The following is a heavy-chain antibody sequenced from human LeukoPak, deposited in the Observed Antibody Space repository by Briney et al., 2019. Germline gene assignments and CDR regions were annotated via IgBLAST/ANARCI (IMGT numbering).Heavy chain of an antibody. CDR3: ARDQMGESWYFDL. Sequence: GGSLRLSCAASGXTFSSYSMNWVRQAPGKGLEWVSSISSSSSYIYYADSVKGRFTISRDNAKNSLYLQMNSLRAEDTAVYYCARDQMGESWYFDLWGRGTLVTVSS. J-gene: IGHJ2*01. V-gene: IGHV3-21*01. D-gene: IGHD3-16*01. CDR1: GXTFSSYS. CDR2: ISSSSSYI.